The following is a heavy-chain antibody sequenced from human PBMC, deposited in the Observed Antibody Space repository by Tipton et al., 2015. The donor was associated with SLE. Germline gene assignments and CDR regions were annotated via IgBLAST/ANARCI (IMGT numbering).Heavy chain of an antibody. CDR1: GGSISSGGYY. D-gene: IGHD7-27*01. V-gene: IGHV4-31*03. CDR3: ARGRTGFDY. CDR2: IYYSGST. J-gene: IGHJ4*02. Sequence: LSLTCTVSGGSISSGGYYWSWIRQHPGKGLEWIGYIYYSGSTYYNPSLRSRVAISLDTSKNQFSLKMTSVTAADTAVYYCARGRTGFDYWGQGTLVTVSS.